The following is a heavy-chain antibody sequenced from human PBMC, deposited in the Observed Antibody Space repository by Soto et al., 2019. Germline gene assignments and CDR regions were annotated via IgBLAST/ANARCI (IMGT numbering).Heavy chain of an antibody. CDR1: GFTFSSYG. CDR3: AKGVAAAGRGYYYYGMDV. V-gene: IGHV3-30*18. D-gene: IGHD6-13*01. CDR2: ISYDGSNK. Sequence: QVQLVESGGGVVQPGRSLRLSCAASGFTFSSYGMHWVRQAPGKGLEWLAVISYDGSNKYYADSVKGRFTISRDNSKNTLYLQMNSLRAEDTAVYYCAKGVAAAGRGYYYYGMDVWGQGTTVTVSS. J-gene: IGHJ6*02.